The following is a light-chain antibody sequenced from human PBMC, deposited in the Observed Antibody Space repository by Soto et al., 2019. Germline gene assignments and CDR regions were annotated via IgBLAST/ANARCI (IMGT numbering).Light chain of an antibody. Sequence: QAVVTQPPSASGTPGQRVTISCSGSSSNIGSHTVNWYQQLPGTAPKLLIYSNNQRPSGVPDRFSDSKSGTSASLAISGLQSEDEADYYCATWDDSLQTWVFGGGTKVTVL. CDR3: ATWDDSLQTWV. J-gene: IGLJ3*02. CDR2: SNN. CDR1: SSNIGSHT. V-gene: IGLV1-44*01.